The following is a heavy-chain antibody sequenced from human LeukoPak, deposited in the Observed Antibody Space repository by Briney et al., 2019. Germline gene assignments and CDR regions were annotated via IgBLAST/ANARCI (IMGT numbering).Heavy chain of an antibody. CDR3: ARGGYCSRTSCYGYY. CDR2: IIPIFGTA. J-gene: IGHJ4*02. CDR1: GGTFISYA. Sequence: SVKVSCKASGGTFISYAISWVRQAPGQGLEWMGGIIPIFGTANYAQKFQGRVTITADEPTSTAYMELSSLRSEDTAVYYCARGGYCSRTSCYGYYWGQGTLVTVSS. V-gene: IGHV1-69*13. D-gene: IGHD2-2*01.